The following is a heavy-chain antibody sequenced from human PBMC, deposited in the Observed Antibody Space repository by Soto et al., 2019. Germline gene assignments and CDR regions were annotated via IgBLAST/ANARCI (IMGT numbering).Heavy chain of an antibody. CDR1: GYSFTGNS. Sequence: GASVKVSCKASGYSFTGNSMHWVRQAPGQGLEWMGWISPNNGGTNYAQKLQGRVTMTRDTSTSTAYMELRSLKSDDTAVYYCARGVAPTVVVPAAIVYWGQGTLVTVSS. CDR3: ARGVAPTVVVPAAIVY. V-gene: IGHV1-2*02. J-gene: IGHJ4*02. CDR2: ISPNNGGT. D-gene: IGHD2-2*01.